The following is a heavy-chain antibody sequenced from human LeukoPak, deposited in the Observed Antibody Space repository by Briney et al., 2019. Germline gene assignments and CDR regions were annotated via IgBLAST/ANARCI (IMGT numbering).Heavy chain of an antibody. CDR1: GFTFRSYG. Sequence: GGSLRLSCAASGFTFRSYGMHWVRQAPGKGLEYVSAISSNGGRTYYANSVKGRFTISRDNSRNTLYLQMGSLRAEDMAVYYCATYYYDSGGFPFHHWGQGTLVTVSS. CDR3: ATYYYDSGGFPFHH. D-gene: IGHD3-22*01. V-gene: IGHV3-64*01. J-gene: IGHJ1*01. CDR2: ISSNGGRT.